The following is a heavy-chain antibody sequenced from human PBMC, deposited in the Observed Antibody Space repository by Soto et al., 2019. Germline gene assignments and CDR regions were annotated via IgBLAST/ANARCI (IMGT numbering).Heavy chain of an antibody. Sequence: SETLSLTCTVSGVSISSGGYYWSWIRQHPGKGLEWIGYIYYSGRTYYNPSLKSRVTISVDTSKNQFSLKLSSVTAADTAVYYCARVFSDSSSFFDPWGQGTLVTVSS. CDR3: ARVFSDSSSFFDP. D-gene: IGHD6-13*01. CDR1: GVSISSGGYY. CDR2: IYYSGRT. J-gene: IGHJ5*02. V-gene: IGHV4-31*03.